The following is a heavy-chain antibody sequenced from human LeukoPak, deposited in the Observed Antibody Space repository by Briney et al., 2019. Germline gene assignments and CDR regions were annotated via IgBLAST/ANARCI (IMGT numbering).Heavy chain of an antibody. CDR1: GYTFTGYY. CDR3: AYDLVVVAATPV. V-gene: IGHV1-2*06. CDR2: INPNSGGT. Sequence: ASVKVSCKASGYTFTGYYMHWVRQAPGQGLEWMGRINPNSGGTNYAQKFQGRVTMTRDTSISTAYMELSRLRSDDTAVYYCAYDLVVVAATPVWGQGTLSPSPQ. D-gene: IGHD2-15*01. J-gene: IGHJ4*02.